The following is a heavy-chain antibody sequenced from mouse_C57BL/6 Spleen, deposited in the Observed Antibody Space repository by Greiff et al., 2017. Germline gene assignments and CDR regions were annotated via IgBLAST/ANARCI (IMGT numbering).Heavy chain of an antibody. CDR1: GYTFTDYY. J-gene: IGHJ2*01. Sequence: EVQLQQSGPELVKPGASVKISCKASGYTFTDYYMNWVKQSHGKSLEWIGDINPNNGGTSYNQKFKGKATLTVDKSSSTAYMELRSLTSEDSAVCYCARMAITTVVEDYWGQGTTLTVAS. V-gene: IGHV1-26*01. CDR3: ARMAITTVVEDY. D-gene: IGHD1-1*01. CDR2: INPNNGGT.